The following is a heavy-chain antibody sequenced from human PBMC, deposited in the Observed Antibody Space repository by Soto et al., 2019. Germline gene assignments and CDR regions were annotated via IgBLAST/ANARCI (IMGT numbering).Heavy chain of an antibody. V-gene: IGHV1-46*01. D-gene: IGHD3-22*01. CDR3: ARQGNSSSYYFDS. CDR2: INPSGGAT. CDR1: GYTFTTSF. J-gene: IGHJ4*02. Sequence: ASVKASCKASGYTFTTSFIHWLRQAPGQGPEWMGMINPSGGATSYAHNFEGRVTMTTVTSTTTLYMDLRSLTSDDTAVYFCARQGNSSSYYFDSWGQGSLVTVSS.